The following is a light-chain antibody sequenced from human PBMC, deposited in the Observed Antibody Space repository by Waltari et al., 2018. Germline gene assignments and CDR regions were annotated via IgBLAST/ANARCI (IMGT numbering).Light chain of an antibody. J-gene: IGKJ4*01. Sequence: DIVMTQSPESLAVSLGERATISCKPSESVLYSSNNKNHLAWYQQKPVQPPRLLLYWAYTRESGVPERFIGSGSETDFTLTVTSLQAEDVAVDYCQQYYNTPLTFGGGTKVEVK. CDR3: QQYYNTPLT. V-gene: IGKV4-1*01. CDR2: WAY. CDR1: ESVLYSSNNKNH.